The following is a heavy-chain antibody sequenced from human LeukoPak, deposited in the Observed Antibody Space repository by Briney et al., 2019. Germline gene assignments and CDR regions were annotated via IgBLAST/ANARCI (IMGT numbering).Heavy chain of an antibody. Sequence: GGSLRLSCAASGFTFSSYSMNWVRQAPGKGLEWVSSISSSSSYIYYADLVKGRFTISRDNAKNSLYLQMNSLRAEDTAVYYCARVGFLEWLPDYYYYGMDVWGQGTTVTVSS. D-gene: IGHD3-3*01. J-gene: IGHJ6*02. CDR2: ISSSSSYI. V-gene: IGHV3-21*01. CDR1: GFTFSSYS. CDR3: ARVGFLEWLPDYYYYGMDV.